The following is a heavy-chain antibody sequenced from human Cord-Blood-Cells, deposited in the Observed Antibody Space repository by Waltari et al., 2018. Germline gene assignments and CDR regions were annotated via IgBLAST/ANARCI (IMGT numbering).Heavy chain of an antibody. D-gene: IGHD4-17*01. V-gene: IGHV1-2*02. CDR1: GYTFTGYY. J-gene: IGHJ6*03. Sequence: QVQLVQSGAEVKKPGASVKVSCKASGYTFTGYYMHWVRHAPGQGLEWMGWINPNSGGTNYAQKFQGRVTMTRDTSISTAYMELSRLRSDDTAVYYCARDLHDYGDYYYYYYMDVWGKGTTVTVSS. CDR2: INPNSGGT. CDR3: ARDLHDYGDYYYYYYMDV.